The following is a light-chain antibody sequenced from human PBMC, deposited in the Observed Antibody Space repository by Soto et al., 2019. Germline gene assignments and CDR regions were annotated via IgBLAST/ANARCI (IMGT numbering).Light chain of an antibody. V-gene: IGKV3-15*01. CDR1: QNVRTN. CDR2: GAS. CDR3: QQYHEWPLS. J-gene: IGKJ4*01. Sequence: EIVMTQFPATLSVSPGERVSLSCRASQNVRTNLAWYQQKPVQPPRLLMYGASTRATGVPVSFSVSGSGTEFILTISSLQSEDFAIYYCQQYHEWPLSFGGGTKVDNK.